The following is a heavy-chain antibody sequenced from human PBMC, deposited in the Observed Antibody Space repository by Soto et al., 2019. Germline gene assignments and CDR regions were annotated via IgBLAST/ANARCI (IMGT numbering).Heavy chain of an antibody. V-gene: IGHV1-18*01. Sequence: QVQLVQSGAEVKKPGASVKVSCKASGYTFINYGITWVRQAPGQGLEWMGWINSYNGNTNYAQKLQGRVTMTTDTSTNIAYLELRSLSSDETGVYYCTRSAGVVDGDDYWGQGTLLTVSS. D-gene: IGHD3-10*01. CDR1: GYTFINYG. CDR3: TRSAGVVDGDDY. J-gene: IGHJ4*02. CDR2: INSYNGNT.